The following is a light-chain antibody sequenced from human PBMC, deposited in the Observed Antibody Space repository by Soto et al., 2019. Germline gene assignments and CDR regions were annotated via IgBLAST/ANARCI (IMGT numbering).Light chain of an antibody. CDR1: QSVSIL. Sequence: IGMSHSPATLSVYPGERATLSCRASQSVSILLAWYQQKPGQAPRLLIYDASNRATGIPARFSGSGSGTDFTLTISSLQPDDFATYYCQHYNSYSKAFGQGTKVDIK. CDR3: QHYNSYSKA. CDR2: DAS. J-gene: IGKJ1*01. V-gene: IGKV3D-15*01.